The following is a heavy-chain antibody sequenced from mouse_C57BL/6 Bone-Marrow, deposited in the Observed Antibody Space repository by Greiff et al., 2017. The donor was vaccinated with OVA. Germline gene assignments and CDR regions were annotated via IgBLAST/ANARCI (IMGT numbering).Heavy chain of an antibody. D-gene: IGHD1-1*01. CDR2: IYPRSGNT. Sequence: QVHVKQSGAELARPGASVKLSCKASGYTFTSYGISWVKQRTGQGLEWIGEIYPRSGNTYYNEKFKGKATLTADKSSSTAYMELRSLTSEDSAVYFCARWYYYYGSSYDWYFDVWGTGTTVTVSS. CDR3: ARWYYYYGSSYDWYFDV. CDR1: GYTFTSYG. V-gene: IGHV1-81*01. J-gene: IGHJ1*03.